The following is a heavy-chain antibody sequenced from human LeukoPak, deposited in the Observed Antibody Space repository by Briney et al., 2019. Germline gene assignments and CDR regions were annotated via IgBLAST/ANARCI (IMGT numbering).Heavy chain of an antibody. CDR1: GGTFSSYA. Sequence: SVKVSCKASGGTFSSYAISWVRQAPGQGLEWMGGIIPIFGTANYAQKFQGRVTITADESTSTAYMELSSLRSEDTAVYYCARGGYCSSTSCYPYYYYGMDVWGQGTTVTVSS. D-gene: IGHD2-2*01. J-gene: IGHJ6*02. V-gene: IGHV1-69*13. CDR2: IIPIFGTA. CDR3: ARGGYCSSTSCYPYYYYGMDV.